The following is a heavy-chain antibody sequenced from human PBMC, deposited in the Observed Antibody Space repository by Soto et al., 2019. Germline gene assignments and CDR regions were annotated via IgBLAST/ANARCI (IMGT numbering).Heavy chain of an antibody. CDR3: ARARTNYYNTSDYAF. V-gene: IGHV1-2*02. CDR1: GYTFIGYY. J-gene: IGHJ4*02. Sequence: ASVKVSCKASGYTFIGYYMHWVRQAPGQGLEWMGWINPNSGDTNYAQKFQGRVTMTRDTSISTAYTELSRVRFDDTAVYYCARARTNYYNTSDYAFWGQGTLVTVSS. D-gene: IGHD3-22*01. CDR2: INPNSGDT.